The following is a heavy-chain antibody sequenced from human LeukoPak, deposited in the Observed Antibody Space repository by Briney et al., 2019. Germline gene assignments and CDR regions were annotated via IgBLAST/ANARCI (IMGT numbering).Heavy chain of an antibody. CDR2: INPDYGVT. CDR3: ARTPKRGDIDVVGAEKYYMDV. V-gene: IGHV1-2*02. D-gene: IGHD2-15*01. CDR1: GYTFTGYY. J-gene: IGHJ6*03. Sequence: ASVTVSCKASGYTFTGYYLHWVRQAPRQGLEYMGWINPDYGVTNYVQKFQGRVTMSRDTSVSTVYLELTSLTSNGTSVYYCARTPKRGDIDVVGAEKYYMDVWGKGTTVTVSS.